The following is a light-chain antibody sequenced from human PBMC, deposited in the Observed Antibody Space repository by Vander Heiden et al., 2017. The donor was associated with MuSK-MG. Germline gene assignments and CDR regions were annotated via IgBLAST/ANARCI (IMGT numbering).Light chain of an antibody. CDR1: QTVSSNY. J-gene: IGKJ1*01. CDR2: GAS. Sequence: EIVLTQSPATLSLSPGERVTLSCRASQTVSSNYLAWYQQKPGQAPRLLIYGASSRATGIPDRFGGSGSGTDFTLTISRLEPEDFAVYYCQQVGSSPWTFGQGTKVXIK. CDR3: QQVGSSPWT. V-gene: IGKV3-20*01.